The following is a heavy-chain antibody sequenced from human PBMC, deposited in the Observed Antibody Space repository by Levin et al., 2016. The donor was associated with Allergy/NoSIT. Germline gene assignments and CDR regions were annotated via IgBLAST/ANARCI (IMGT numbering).Heavy chain of an antibody. CDR3: ARMTTVLHGWFDP. D-gene: IGHD4-17*01. V-gene: IGHV3-11*06. J-gene: IGHJ5*02. CDR2: TSSGSSYT. Sequence: RQAPGKGLEWVSSTSSGSSYTNYADSVKGRFTISRDNAKNSLYLQMNSLRAEDTAVYYCARMTTVLHGWFDPWGQGTLVTVSS.